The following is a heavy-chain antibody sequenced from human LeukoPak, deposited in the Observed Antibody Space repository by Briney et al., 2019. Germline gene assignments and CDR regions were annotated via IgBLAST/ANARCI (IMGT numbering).Heavy chain of an antibody. CDR1: GGSISSYY. D-gene: IGHD6-13*01. Sequence: SETLSLTCTVSGGSISSYYWSWIRQPPGKGLEWIGYIYYSGSTNYNPSLKSRVTISVDTSKNQFSLKLSSVTAADTAVYYCARTYSSSWYMESAILYFDYWGQGTLVTVSS. CDR2: IYYSGST. V-gene: IGHV4-59*08. J-gene: IGHJ4*02. CDR3: ARTYSSSWYMESAILYFDY.